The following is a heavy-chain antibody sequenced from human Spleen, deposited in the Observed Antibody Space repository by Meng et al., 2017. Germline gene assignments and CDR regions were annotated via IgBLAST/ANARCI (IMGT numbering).Heavy chain of an antibody. Sequence: GGSLRLSCAASGLTFNNAWMNWVRQAPGKGLEWVGRIKSKTDGGSTDYVAPVKGRFTISRDDSKNTVYLQMNSLKSEDTAVYYCSGHIDYWGQGTLVTVSS. V-gene: IGHV3-15*01. D-gene: IGHD5-12*01. J-gene: IGHJ4*02. CDR3: SGHIDY. CDR1: GLTFNNAW. CDR2: IKSKTDGGST.